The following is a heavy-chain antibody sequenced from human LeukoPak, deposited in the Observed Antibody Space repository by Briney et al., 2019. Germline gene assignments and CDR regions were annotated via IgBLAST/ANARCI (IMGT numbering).Heavy chain of an antibody. V-gene: IGHV1-69*04. CDR1: GGTFSSYA. Sequence: GASVKVSCKASGGTFSSYAISWVRQAPGQGLEWMGRIIPILGIANYAQKFQGRVTITADKSTSTAYMELSSLRSEDTAVYYCARAPGIVVPNSDYWGQGTLVTVSS. D-gene: IGHD3-22*01. J-gene: IGHJ4*02. CDR2: IIPILGIA. CDR3: ARAPGIVVPNSDY.